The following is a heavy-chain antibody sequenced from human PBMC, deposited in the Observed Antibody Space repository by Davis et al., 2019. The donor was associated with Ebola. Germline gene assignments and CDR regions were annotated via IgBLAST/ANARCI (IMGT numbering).Heavy chain of an antibody. D-gene: IGHD4-17*01. Sequence: GESLKISCAASGFTFSSSAMHWVRQASGKGLEWVGRIRSKANSYATAYAASVKGRFTISRDDSKNTAYLQMNSLKTEDTAVYYCTMTTVTDDYWGQGTLVTVSS. V-gene: IGHV3-73*01. CDR1: GFTFSSSA. CDR2: IRSKANSYAT. CDR3: TMTTVTDDY. J-gene: IGHJ4*02.